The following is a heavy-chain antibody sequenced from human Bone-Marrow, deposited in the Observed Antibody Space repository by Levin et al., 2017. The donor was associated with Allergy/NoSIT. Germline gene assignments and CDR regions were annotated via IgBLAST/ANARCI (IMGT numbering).Heavy chain of an antibody. CDR2: INPNSGGT. CDR1: GYTFTGYY. D-gene: IGHD3-10*01. CDR3: ARGQYYYGSGSYPLYDY. J-gene: IGHJ4*02. V-gene: IGHV1-2*02. Sequence: GESLKISCKASGYTFTGYYMHWVRQAPGQGLEWMGWINPNSGGTNYAQKFQGRVTMTRDTSISTAYMELSRLRSDDTAVYYCARGQYYYGSGSYPLYDYWGQGTLVTVSS.